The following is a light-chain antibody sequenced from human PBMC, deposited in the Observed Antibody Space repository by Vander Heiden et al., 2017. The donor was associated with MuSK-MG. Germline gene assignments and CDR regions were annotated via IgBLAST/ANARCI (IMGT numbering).Light chain of an antibody. CDR2: YKSDSDK. Sequence: QAVLTQPSSLSASPGASASLTCTLRSGIHVGTYRIYWYQQKPGSPPQYLLRYKSDSDKQQGSGVPSRFSGSKDPSANAGILLISGLQSEDEADYYCVIWHSSAGVFGGGTKLTVL. V-gene: IGLV5-45*03. CDR3: VIWHSSAGV. CDR1: SGIHVGTYR. J-gene: IGLJ3*02.